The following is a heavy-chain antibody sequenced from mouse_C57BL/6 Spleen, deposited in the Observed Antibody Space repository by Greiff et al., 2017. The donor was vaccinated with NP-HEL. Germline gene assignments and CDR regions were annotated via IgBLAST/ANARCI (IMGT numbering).Heavy chain of an antibody. J-gene: IGHJ2*01. V-gene: IGHV5-6*01. CDR1: GFTFSSYG. Sequence: EVMLVESGGDLVKPGGSLKLSCAASGFTFSSYGMSWVRQTPDKRLEWVATISSGGSYTYYPDSVKGRFTISRDNAKNTLYLQMSSLKSEDTAMYYCASSFITTVVTPDYWGQGTTLTVSS. D-gene: IGHD1-1*01. CDR3: ASSFITTVVTPDY. CDR2: ISSGGSYT.